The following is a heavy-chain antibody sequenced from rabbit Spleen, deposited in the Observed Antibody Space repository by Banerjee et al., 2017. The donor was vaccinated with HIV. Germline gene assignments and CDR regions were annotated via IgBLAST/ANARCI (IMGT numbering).Heavy chain of an antibody. V-gene: IGHV1S40*01. CDR2: IDAGSSGRT. CDR1: GFSFSSSYW. D-gene: IGHD6-1*01. Sequence: QSLEESGGDLVKPGASLTLTCKASGFSFSSSYWICWVRQAPGKGLEWIACIDAGSSGRTYYASWAKGRFTISKTSSTTVTLQMTSLTAADTATYFCARDLGASGAYGIDLWGPGTLVTVS. J-gene: IGHJ4*01. CDR3: ARDLGASGAYGIDL.